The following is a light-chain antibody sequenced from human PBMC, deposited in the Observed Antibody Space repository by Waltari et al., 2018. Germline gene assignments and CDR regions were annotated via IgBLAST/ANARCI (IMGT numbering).Light chain of an antibody. J-gene: IGLJ1*01. CDR1: TRDFGGYNH. CDR3: SSYGGGDDYV. CDR2: EVN. Sequence: QSALPQPPSASGSPGQSVTISYTGTTRDFGGYNHAFWYQQHPGKVPKLILYEVNKRPSGVPDRFSGSKSDKTAFLTVSGLQAEDEADYYCSSYGGGDDYVFGAGTKVTVL. V-gene: IGLV2-8*01.